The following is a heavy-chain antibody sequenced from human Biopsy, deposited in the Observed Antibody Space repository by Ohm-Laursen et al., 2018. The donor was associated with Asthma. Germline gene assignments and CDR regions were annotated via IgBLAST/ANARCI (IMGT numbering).Heavy chain of an antibody. J-gene: IGHJ4*02. CDR2: IVFASGAT. CDR3: AAGRTSLQGESLI. D-gene: IGHD2/OR15-2a*01. Sequence: SVKVSCKASGVALSGYTFEWVRQARGLGLEWITWIVFASGATNYAQNFQDRLTVTRDMSAGSVSMELRGLSSTDTAVYYCAAGRTSLQGESLIWGQGTLVSVSS. CDR1: GVALSGYT. V-gene: IGHV1-58*01.